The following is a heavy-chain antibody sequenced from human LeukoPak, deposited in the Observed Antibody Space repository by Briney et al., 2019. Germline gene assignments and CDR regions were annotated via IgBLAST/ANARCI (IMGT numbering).Heavy chain of an antibody. CDR1: GGSISSYY. J-gene: IGHJ5*02. CDR2: IYYSGST. D-gene: IGHD6-13*01. Sequence: SETPSLTCTVSGGSISSYYWSWIRQPPGKGLEWIGYIYYSGSTNYNPSLKSRVTISVDTSKNQFSLKLSSVTAADTAVYYCARERQLVRRFDPWGQGTLVTVSS. CDR3: ARERQLVRRFDP. V-gene: IGHV4-59*01.